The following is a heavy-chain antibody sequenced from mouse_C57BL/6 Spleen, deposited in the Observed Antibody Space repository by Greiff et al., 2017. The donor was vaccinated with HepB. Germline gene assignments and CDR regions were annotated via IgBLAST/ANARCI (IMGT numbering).Heavy chain of an antibody. V-gene: IGHV1-22*01. J-gene: IGHJ2*01. CDR1: GYTFTDYN. D-gene: IGHD2-4*01. Sequence: VQLQQSGPELVKPGASVKMSCKASGYTFTDYNMHWVKQSHGKSLEWIGNINPNNGSTSYNQKFKGKATLTVNKSSSTAYMELRSLTSEDSAVYYCARWGDYGDFDYWGQGTTLTVSS. CDR2: INPNNGST. CDR3: ARWGDYGDFDY.